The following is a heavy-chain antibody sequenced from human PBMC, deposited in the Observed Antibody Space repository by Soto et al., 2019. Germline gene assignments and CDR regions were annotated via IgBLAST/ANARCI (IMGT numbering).Heavy chain of an antibody. CDR1: GGCISSYY. Sequence: EPLSVSGTVAGGCISSYYWSWIRQPAGKGLEWIGRIYTSGSTNYNPSLKSRVTMSVDTSKNQFSLKLSSVTAAGTAVYYCERGSIVGASYYGMDVWGQGTTVTVSS. CDR2: IYTSGST. D-gene: IGHD1-26*01. CDR3: ERGSIVGASYYGMDV. V-gene: IGHV4-4*07. J-gene: IGHJ6*02.